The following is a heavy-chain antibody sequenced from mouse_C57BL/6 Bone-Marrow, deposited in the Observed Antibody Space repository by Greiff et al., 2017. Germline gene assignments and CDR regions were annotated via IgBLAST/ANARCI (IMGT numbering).Heavy chain of an antibody. V-gene: IGHV3-6*01. D-gene: IGHD3-2*02. CDR3: AIDSSGYGAWFAY. J-gene: IGHJ3*01. CDR1: GYSITRGYY. Sequence: EVKLQESGPGLVKPSQSLSLTCSVTGYSITRGYYWNWIRQFPGNKLEWMGYISYDGSNNYNPSLKNRISITRDTSKNQFFLKLNSVTTEDTATYYGAIDSSGYGAWFAYWGQGTLVTVSA. CDR2: ISYDGSN.